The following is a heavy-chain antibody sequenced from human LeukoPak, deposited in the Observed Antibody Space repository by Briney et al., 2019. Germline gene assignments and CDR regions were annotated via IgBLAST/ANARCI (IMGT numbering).Heavy chain of an antibody. CDR1: GASIDSYY. D-gene: IGHD3-22*01. CDR3: ARSGYYDSSGYSFDY. CDR2: IYYSGST. V-gene: IGHV4-59*01. Sequence: SETLSLTCTISGASIDSYYWSWIRQPPGKGLEWIGYIYYSGSTNYNPSLKSRVTISVDTSKSQFSLKLSSVTAADTAVYYCARSGYYDSSGYSFDYWGQGTLVTVS. J-gene: IGHJ4*02.